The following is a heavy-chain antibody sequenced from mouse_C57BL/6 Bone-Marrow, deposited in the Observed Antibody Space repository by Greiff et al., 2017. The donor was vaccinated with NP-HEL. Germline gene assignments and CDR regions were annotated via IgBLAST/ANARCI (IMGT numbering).Heavy chain of an antibody. Sequence: EVKVEESGGGLVKPGGSLKLSCAASGFTFSDYGMHWVRQAPEKGLEWVAYISSGSSTIYYADTVKGRFTISGDNAKNTLFLLMTSLRSADTALYYCARRGVTAGASGYAYWGQGTLVTVSA. CDR3: ARRGVTAGASGYAY. CDR1: GFTFSDYG. J-gene: IGHJ3*01. V-gene: IGHV5-17*01. D-gene: IGHD2-2*01. CDR2: ISSGSSTI.